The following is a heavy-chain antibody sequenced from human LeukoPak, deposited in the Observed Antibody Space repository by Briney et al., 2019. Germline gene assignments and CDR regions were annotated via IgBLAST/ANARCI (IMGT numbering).Heavy chain of an antibody. J-gene: IGHJ4*02. CDR1: GFTVSNNY. D-gene: IGHD6-19*01. Sequence: GGSLRLSCAASGFTVSNNYVNRVRQAPGKGLEWVSVIYSGGSTKHADSVKGRFTISRDNSKNTLFLQMNSLRAEDTAVYYCARSITVAGAYFEYWGQGTLVTVSS. CDR3: ARSITVAGAYFEY. V-gene: IGHV3-53*01. CDR2: IYSGGST.